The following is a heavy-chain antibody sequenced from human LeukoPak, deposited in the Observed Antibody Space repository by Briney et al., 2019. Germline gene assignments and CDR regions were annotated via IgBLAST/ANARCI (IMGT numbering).Heavy chain of an antibody. CDR1: GFTFSSYA. V-gene: IGHV3-64*01. D-gene: IGHD6-19*01. J-gene: IGHJ3*02. Sequence: GGSLRLSCAASGFTFSSYAMHWVRQAPGKGLEYVSAISSNGGSTYYANSVKGRFTISRDNSKSTLYLQMDSLRTEDMAVYYCARAQSGWYGIWGQGTMVAVSS. CDR3: ARAQSGWYGI. CDR2: ISSNGGST.